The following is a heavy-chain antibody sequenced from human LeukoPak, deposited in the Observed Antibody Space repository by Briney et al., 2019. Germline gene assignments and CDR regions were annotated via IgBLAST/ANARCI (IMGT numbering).Heavy chain of an antibody. V-gene: IGHV3-30-3*01. Sequence: PGGSLRLSCAASGFTFSSYAMHWVRQAPGKGLGWVAVISYDGSNKYYADSVKGRFTIARDNSKNTLYLQMNSLRAEDTAVYYCARDGRHYYDSSGYYLDYWAQGTLATASS. J-gene: IGHJ4*02. D-gene: IGHD3-22*01. CDR3: ARDGRHYYDSSGYYLDY. CDR1: GFTFSSYA. CDR2: ISYDGSNK.